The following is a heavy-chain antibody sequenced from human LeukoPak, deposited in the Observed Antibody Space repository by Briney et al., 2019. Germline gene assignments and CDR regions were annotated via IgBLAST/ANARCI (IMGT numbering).Heavy chain of an antibody. CDR3: AKDRGRSSWTGWGFDY. D-gene: IGHD6-13*01. Sequence: PGGSLRLSCAASGFTFSTYGMHWVRQAPGKGLEWVAFIRYDGSNKYYADSVKGRFIISRDNSKNTLYLQMNSLRAEDTAVYYCAKDRGRSSWTGWGFDYWGQGTLVTVSS. V-gene: IGHV3-30*02. J-gene: IGHJ4*02. CDR2: IRYDGSNK. CDR1: GFTFSTYG.